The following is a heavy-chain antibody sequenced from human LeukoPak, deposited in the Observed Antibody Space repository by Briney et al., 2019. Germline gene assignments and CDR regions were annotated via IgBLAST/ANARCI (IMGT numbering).Heavy chain of an antibody. V-gene: IGHV3-15*01. J-gene: IGHJ4*02. CDR1: GFTFSNAW. Sequence: GGSLRLSCAASGFTFSNAWMNCVRQAPGKGLEWVGRIKSKTDGGTTDYAAPVKGRCTISRDDSKHTLYLQVNSLKTEDTAVYYCTTGNWGSFSYWGQGTLVTVSS. CDR3: TTGNWGSFSY. CDR2: IKSKTDGGTT. D-gene: IGHD7-27*01.